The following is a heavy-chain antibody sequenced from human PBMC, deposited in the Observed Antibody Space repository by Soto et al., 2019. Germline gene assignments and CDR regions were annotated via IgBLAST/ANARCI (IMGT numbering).Heavy chain of an antibody. J-gene: IGHJ6*03. V-gene: IGHV3-33*01. CDR1: GFAFSSSG. Sequence: GSLRLSCAASGFAFSSSGMHWVRQAPGKGLEWVAVIWHDGSNNYYADSVKGRFTISRDNSKNTLYLQMNSLRAEDTAVFYCASGRGNYFYYMDVWGKGTTVTVSS. CDR3: ASGRGNYFYYMDV. CDR2: IWHDGSNN.